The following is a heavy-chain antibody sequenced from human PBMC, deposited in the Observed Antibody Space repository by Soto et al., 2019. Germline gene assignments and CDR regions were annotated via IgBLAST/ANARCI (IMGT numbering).Heavy chain of an antibody. CDR2: VFYSGST. Sequence: SETLSLTCTVSGGSISSYYWSWIRQSPWKGLEWIGYVFYSGSTNYNPSLKSRVTISVDTSKNQFSLKLKSVTAADTAVYYCARGYYDSSGQSNTFDIWGQGTMVTVSS. V-gene: IGHV4-59*01. D-gene: IGHD3-22*01. J-gene: IGHJ3*02. CDR3: ARGYYDSSGQSNTFDI. CDR1: GGSISSYY.